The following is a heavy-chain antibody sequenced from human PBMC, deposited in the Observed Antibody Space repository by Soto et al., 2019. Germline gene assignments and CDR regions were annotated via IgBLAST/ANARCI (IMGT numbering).Heavy chain of an antibody. J-gene: IGHJ4*02. Sequence: GGSLGLSCAGSVVPVSGYWMHWVRQRPGKGLVWISRIYNDGTYSDYADSVRGRFTISRDNVNDTLYLQMNNLRAEDSGLYYCTRGPRPISTGTGAYWGQGTQVTVS. CDR1: VVPVSGYW. CDR3: TRGPRPISTGTGAY. CDR2: IYNDGTYS. V-gene: IGHV3-74*01. D-gene: IGHD3-10*01.